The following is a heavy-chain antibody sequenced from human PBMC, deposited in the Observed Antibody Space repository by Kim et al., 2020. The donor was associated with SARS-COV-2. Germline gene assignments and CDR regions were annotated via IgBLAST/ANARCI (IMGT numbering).Heavy chain of an antibody. CDR1: GFTFNTYS. CDR2: ISSSGSYI. Sequence: GGSLRLSCAASGFTFNTYSMNWVRQAPGKGLEWVSSISSSGSYIYYADSVEGRFTISRDNAKNSLYLQMNSLRAEDTAVYYCARDRCTGGSCYPPRMVVDYGGQGTLVTVSA. J-gene: IGHJ4*02. D-gene: IGHD2-15*01. CDR3: ARDRCTGGSCYPPRMVVDY. V-gene: IGHV3-21*01.